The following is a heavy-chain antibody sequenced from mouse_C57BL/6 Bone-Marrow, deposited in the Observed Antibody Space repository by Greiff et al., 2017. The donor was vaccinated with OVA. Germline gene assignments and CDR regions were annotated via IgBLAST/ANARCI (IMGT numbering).Heavy chain of an antibody. J-gene: IGHJ3*01. CDR1: GYTFTSYT. V-gene: IGHV1-4*01. Sequence: VQRVESGADLARPGASVKMSCKASGYTFTSYTMHWVKQRPGQGLEWIGYINPSSGYTKYNQKFKDKATLTADKSSSTAYMQLSSLTSEDSAVYYCARGGYLGAYWGQGTLVTVSA. D-gene: IGHD2-3*01. CDR2: INPSSGYT. CDR3: ARGGYLGAY.